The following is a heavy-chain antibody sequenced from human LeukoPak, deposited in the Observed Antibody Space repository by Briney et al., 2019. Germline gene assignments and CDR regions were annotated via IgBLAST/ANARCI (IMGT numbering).Heavy chain of an antibody. J-gene: IGHJ4*02. CDR2: INPSGDST. V-gene: IGHV1-46*01. D-gene: IGHD3-9*01. CDR3: AREYYDILTGYLGNGFDY. CDR1: GYTFTSYY. Sequence: ASVKVSCKASGYTFTSYYMHWVRQAPGQGLEWMGIINPSGDSTSYAQKFQGRVTMTRDTSTSTVYMELSSLRSEDTAVYYCAREYYDILTGYLGNGFDYWGQGTLVTVSS.